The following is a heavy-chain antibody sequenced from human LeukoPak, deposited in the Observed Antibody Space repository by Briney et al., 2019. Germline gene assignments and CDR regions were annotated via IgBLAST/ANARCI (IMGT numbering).Heavy chain of an antibody. CDR3: ARLVAGGFSVTDN. CDR2: IIPIFGTA. V-gene: IGHV1-69*13. CDR1: GGTFSSYA. J-gene: IGHJ4*02. D-gene: IGHD6-19*01. Sequence: ASVKVSCKASGGTFSSYAISWVRQAPGQGLEWMGGIIPIFGTANYAQKFQGRVTITADESTSTAYMELSSLGSEDTAVYYCARLVAGGFSVTDNWGQGTLVTVSS.